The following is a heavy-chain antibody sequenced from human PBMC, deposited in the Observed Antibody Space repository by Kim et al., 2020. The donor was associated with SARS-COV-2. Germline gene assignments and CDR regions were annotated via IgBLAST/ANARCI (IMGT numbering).Heavy chain of an antibody. CDR3: ARAPGDSYYDSSGSFDY. Sequence: SETLSLTCAVYGGSFSGYYWSWIRQPPGKGLEWIGEINHSGSTNYNPSLKSRVTISVDTSKNQFSLKLSSVTAADTAVYYCARAPGDSYYDSSGSFDYWGQGTLVTVSS. D-gene: IGHD3-22*01. CDR1: GGSFSGYY. J-gene: IGHJ4*02. CDR2: INHSGST. V-gene: IGHV4-34*01.